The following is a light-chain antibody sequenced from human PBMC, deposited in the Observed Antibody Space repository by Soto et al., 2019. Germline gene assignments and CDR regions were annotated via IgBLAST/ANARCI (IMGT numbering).Light chain of an antibody. V-gene: IGKV1-5*03. J-gene: IGKJ1*01. CDR2: KAS. CDR1: QSVSTR. Sequence: DIQMTQSPSSLSASVGDRVTIMFRASQSVSTRLAWYQQKPGKAPKLLIYKASILEGGVPSRFSGSGSGTEFTLTISNLQPDDFASYCCQQYNTYPWTFGQGTKVDIK. CDR3: QQYNTYPWT.